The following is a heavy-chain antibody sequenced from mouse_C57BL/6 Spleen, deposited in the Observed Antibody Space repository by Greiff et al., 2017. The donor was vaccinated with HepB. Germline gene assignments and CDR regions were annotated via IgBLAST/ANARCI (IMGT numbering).Heavy chain of an antibody. J-gene: IGHJ2*01. V-gene: IGHV5-9*01. CDR2: ISGGGGNT. CDR1: GFTFSSYT. D-gene: IGHD2-10*02. Sequence: EVMLVESGGGLVKPGGSLKLSCAASGFTFSSYTMSWVRQTPGKRLEWVATISGGGGNTDYPDSVKGRFTISRDNAKNTLYLQMSSLRSEDTALYNCARQGYGNYLYYFDYWGQGTTLTVSS. CDR3: ARQGYGNYLYYFDY.